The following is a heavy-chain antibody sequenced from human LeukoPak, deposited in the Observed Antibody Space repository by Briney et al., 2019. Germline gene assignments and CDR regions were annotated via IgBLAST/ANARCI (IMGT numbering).Heavy chain of an antibody. Sequence: PVKVSCKASGGTFSSYAISWARQAPGQGLEWMGGIIPIFGTANYAQKFQGRVTITTDESTSTAYMELSSLRSEDTAVYYCATVPEGVPDAFDIWGQGTMVTVSS. CDR3: ATVPEGVPDAFDI. CDR1: GGTFSSYA. CDR2: IIPIFGTA. D-gene: IGHD3-16*01. V-gene: IGHV1-69*05. J-gene: IGHJ3*02.